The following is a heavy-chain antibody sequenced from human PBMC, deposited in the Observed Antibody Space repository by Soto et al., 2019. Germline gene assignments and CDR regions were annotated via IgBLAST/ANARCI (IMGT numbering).Heavy chain of an antibody. CDR2: IYWDGDK. CDR1: GFSLNTTAVG. D-gene: IGHD3-16*01. V-gene: IGHV2-5*02. CDR3: AHREADDYVWGSCIDAFDM. Sequence: QITLKESGPTLVKPTQTLTLTCTFSGFSLNTTAVGVGWIRQPPGKALEWLALIYWDGDKRYSPSLKSRFAITQATSKDQVVLKMINIDPVDTARYYCAHREADDYVWGSCIDAFDMWGRGTMFTVSS. J-gene: IGHJ3*02.